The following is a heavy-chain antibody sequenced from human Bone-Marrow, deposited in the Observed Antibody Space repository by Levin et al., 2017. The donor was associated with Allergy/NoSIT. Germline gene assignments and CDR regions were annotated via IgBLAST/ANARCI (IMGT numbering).Heavy chain of an antibody. CDR2: IYYSGST. CDR1: GGSISSYY. CDR3: ARVVRRKDAFDI. Sequence: SQTLSLTCTVSGGSISSYYWSWIRQPPGKGLEWIGYIYYSGSTNYNPSLKSRATISVDTSKNQFSLKLSSVTAADTAVYYCARVVRRKDAFDIWGQGTMVTVSS. V-gene: IGHV4-59*08. J-gene: IGHJ3*02. D-gene: IGHD2-21*01.